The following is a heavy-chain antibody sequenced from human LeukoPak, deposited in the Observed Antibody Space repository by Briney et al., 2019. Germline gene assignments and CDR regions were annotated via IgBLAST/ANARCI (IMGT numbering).Heavy chain of an antibody. CDR1: GFSFSDYY. CDR3: ARDSYYGGTQDY. V-gene: IGHV3-11*04. D-gene: IGHD4-23*01. J-gene: IGHJ4*02. Sequence: GGSLRLSCAASGFSFSDYYMNWVRRAPGKGLEWVSYISTSGGTIYYADSVKGRFTISRDNAKNSLYLQMNSLRAEDTAVYYCARDSYYGGTQDYWGQGTLVTVSS. CDR2: ISTSGGTI.